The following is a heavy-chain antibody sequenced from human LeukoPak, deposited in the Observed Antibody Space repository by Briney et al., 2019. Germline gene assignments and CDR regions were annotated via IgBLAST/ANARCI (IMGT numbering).Heavy chain of an antibody. Sequence: PGGSLRLSCAASGFTFDDYGMSWVRQAPGKGLEWVSGINWNGGSTGYADSVKGRFTISRDNAKNSLYLQMNSLRAEDTALYHCARDSPQGVAVDIVATIGSWFDPWGQGTLVTVSS. J-gene: IGHJ5*02. CDR3: ARDSPQGVAVDIVATIGSWFDP. D-gene: IGHD5-12*01. V-gene: IGHV3-20*01. CDR1: GFTFDDYG. CDR2: INWNGGST.